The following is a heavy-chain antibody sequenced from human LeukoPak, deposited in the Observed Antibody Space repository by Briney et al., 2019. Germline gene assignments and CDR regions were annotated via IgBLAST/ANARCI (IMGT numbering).Heavy chain of an antibody. CDR3: AKAYPYYYDSSGFDY. J-gene: IGHJ4*02. V-gene: IGHV3-30*18. CDR2: ISYDGSNK. Sequence: PGGSLRLSCAASGFTFTTYAMSWVRQAPGKGLEWVAVISYDGSNKYYADSVKGRFTISRDNSKNTLYLQINSLRAEDTAVYYCAKAYPYYYDSSGFDYWGQGTLVTVSS. CDR1: GFTFTTYA. D-gene: IGHD3-22*01.